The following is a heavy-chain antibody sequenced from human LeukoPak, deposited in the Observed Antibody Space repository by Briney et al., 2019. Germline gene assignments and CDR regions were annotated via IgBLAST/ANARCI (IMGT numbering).Heavy chain of an antibody. Sequence: GGSLRLSCAASGFTFSNAWMSWVRQAPGKGLEWVGRIKSKTDGGTTDYAAPVKGRFTISRGDSKNTLYLQMNSPKTEDTAVYYCTTGIVVVITPGYWGQGTLVTVSS. CDR2: IKSKTDGGTT. CDR1: GFTFSNAW. D-gene: IGHD3-22*01. V-gene: IGHV3-15*01. J-gene: IGHJ4*02. CDR3: TTGIVVVITPGY.